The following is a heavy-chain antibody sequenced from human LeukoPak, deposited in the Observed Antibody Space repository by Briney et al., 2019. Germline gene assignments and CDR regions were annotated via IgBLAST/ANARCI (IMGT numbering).Heavy chain of an antibody. CDR1: GGTFSSYA. Sequence: ASVKVSCKASGGTFSSYAISWVRQAPGQGLERMGGIIPIFDTANYAQKFQGRVTITADESTSTAYMELSSLRSEDTAVYYCARVALMYYYDSSGYDFAYWGQGTLVTVSS. CDR3: ARVALMYYYDSSGYDFAY. J-gene: IGHJ4*02. D-gene: IGHD3-22*01. V-gene: IGHV1-69*13. CDR2: IIPIFDTA.